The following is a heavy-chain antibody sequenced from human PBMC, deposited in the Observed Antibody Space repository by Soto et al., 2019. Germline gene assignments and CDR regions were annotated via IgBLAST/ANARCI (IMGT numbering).Heavy chain of an antibody. Sequence: GALRLSCAASGFTFSSYAMSWVRQAPGKGLEGVSAISGSGGSKYYADSVKGRFTISRDNSKNTLYLQMNSLRAEDTAVYYCAKEGITGTNNWFDPWGQGTLVTVSS. V-gene: IGHV3-23*01. D-gene: IGHD1-7*01. CDR3: AKEGITGTNNWFDP. CDR2: ISGSGGSK. J-gene: IGHJ5*02. CDR1: GFTFSSYA.